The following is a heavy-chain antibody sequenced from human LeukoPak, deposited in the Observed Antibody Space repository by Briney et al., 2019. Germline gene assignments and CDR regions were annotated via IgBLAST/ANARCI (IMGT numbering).Heavy chain of an antibody. CDR1: GYTFTSYD. CDR3: ARSITMIVVAPKDFDY. J-gene: IGHJ4*02. D-gene: IGHD3-22*01. CDR2: MNPNSGNT. V-gene: IGHV1-18*01. Sequence: GASVKVSCKASGYTFTSYDINWVRQATGQGLEWMGWMNPNSGNTNYAQKLQGRVTMTTDTSTSTAYMELRSLRSDDTAVYYCARSITMIVVAPKDFDYWGQGTLVTVSS.